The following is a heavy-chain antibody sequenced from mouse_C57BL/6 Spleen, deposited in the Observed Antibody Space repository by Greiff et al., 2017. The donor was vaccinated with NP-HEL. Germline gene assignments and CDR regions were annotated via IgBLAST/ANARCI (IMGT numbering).Heavy chain of an antibody. D-gene: IGHD2-4*01. CDR3: ARVYYDYDFPYFDY. Sequence: VQLVESGPGLVAPSQSLSITCTVSGFSLTSYAISWVRQPPGKGLEWLGVIWTGGGTNYNSALKSRLSISKDNSKSQVFLKMNSLQTDDTARYYCARVYYDYDFPYFDYWGQGTTLTVSS. CDR2: IWTGGGT. J-gene: IGHJ2*01. CDR1: GFSLTSYA. V-gene: IGHV2-9-1*01.